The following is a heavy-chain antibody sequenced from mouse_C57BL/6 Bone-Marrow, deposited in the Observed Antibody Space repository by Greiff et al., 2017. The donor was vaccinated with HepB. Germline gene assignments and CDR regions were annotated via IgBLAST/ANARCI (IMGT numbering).Heavy chain of an antibody. CDR2: IDPSDSYT. Sequence: VQLQQPGAELVKPGASVKLSCKASGYTFTSYWMQWVKQRPGQGLEWIGEIDPSDSYTNYNQKFKGKATLTVDTSSSTAYMQLSSLTSEDSAVYYCASYPDGYYERFAYWGQGTLVTVSA. V-gene: IGHV1-50*01. D-gene: IGHD2-3*01. CDR3: ASYPDGYYERFAY. J-gene: IGHJ3*01. CDR1: GYTFTSYW.